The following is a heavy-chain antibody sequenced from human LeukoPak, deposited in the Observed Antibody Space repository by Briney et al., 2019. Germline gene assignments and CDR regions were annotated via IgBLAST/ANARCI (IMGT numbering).Heavy chain of an antibody. V-gene: IGHV3-7*01. Sequence: GGSLRLSCAASGLTFSRSWMHWVRQTPGKGLEWVAGIKEDGGQKDYVASVRGRFTISRDNLRNSLYLQTDSLRAGDAAVYYCATGGQRGSSWGQGSLVSVSA. CDR3: ATGGQRGSS. D-gene: IGHD3-10*01. CDR2: IKEDGGQK. J-gene: IGHJ4*02. CDR1: GLTFSRSW.